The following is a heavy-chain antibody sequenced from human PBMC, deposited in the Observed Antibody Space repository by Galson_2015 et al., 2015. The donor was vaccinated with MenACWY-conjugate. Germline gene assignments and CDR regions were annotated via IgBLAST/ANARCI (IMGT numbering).Heavy chain of an antibody. CDR3: ARLGGNYRTTSHFDY. J-gene: IGHJ4*02. D-gene: IGHD1-26*01. CDR2: INSDGRST. CDR1: GFTFSTYW. Sequence: SLRLSCAASGFTFSTYWMHWVHHAPGKGPVWVSRINSDGRSTSYADSVKGRFTISRDNAKNTLYLQMNSLRAEDTAVYYCARLGGNYRTTSHFDYWGQGTLVTVSS. V-gene: IGHV3-74*01.